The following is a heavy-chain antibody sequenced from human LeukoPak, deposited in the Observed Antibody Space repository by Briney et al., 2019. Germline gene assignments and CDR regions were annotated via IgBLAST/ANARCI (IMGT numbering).Heavy chain of an antibody. CDR3: ARVNPLYNIVVVPAAIVDY. CDR1: GFTFSSYA. CDR2: ISYDGSNK. D-gene: IGHD2-2*02. Sequence: GGSLRLSCAASGFTFSSYAMHWVRQAPGKGLEWVAVISYDGSNKYYADSVKGRFTISGDNSKNTLYLQMNSLRAEDTAVYYCARVNPLYNIVVVPAAIVDYWGQGTLVTVSS. V-gene: IGHV3-30-3*01. J-gene: IGHJ4*02.